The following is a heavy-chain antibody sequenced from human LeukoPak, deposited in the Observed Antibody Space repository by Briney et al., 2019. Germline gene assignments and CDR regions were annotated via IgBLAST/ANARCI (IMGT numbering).Heavy chain of an antibody. J-gene: IGHJ6*03. V-gene: IGHV4-59*01. CDR3: ARARYSYYYMDV. CDR2: IYYSGST. Sequence: SETLSLTCTVSGGPISSYYWSWIRQPPGKGLQWIGYIYYSGSTDYNPSLKSRVTISVDTSKNQFSPKLSSLTAADTAVYYCARARYSYYYMDVWGKETTVTISS. CDR1: GGPISSYY.